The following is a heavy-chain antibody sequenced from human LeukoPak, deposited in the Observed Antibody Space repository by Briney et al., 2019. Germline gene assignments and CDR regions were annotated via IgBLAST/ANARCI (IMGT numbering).Heavy chain of an antibody. CDR1: GGSFSGYY. Sequence: PSETLSLTCAVYGGSFSGYYWSWIRPPPGKGLEWIGEINHSGSTNYNPSLKSRVTISVDTSKNQFSLKLSSVTAADTAVYYCAGQYCSSTSCYVDYWGQGTLVTVSS. D-gene: IGHD2-2*01. CDR3: AGQYCSSTSCYVDY. V-gene: IGHV4-34*01. J-gene: IGHJ4*02. CDR2: INHSGST.